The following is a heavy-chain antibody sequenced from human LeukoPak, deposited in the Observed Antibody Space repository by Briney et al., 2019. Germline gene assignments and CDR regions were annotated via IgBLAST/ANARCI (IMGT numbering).Heavy chain of an antibody. CDR2: ISSSSSYI. Sequence: PGGSLRLSCAASGFTFSSYSMNWVRQAPGKGLEWVSSISSSSSYIYYADSVKGRFTISRDNAKNSLYLQMNSLRAEDTAVYYCASNLGFRSGLTQWAFDIWGQGTMVTVSS. CDR3: ASNLGFRSGLTQWAFDI. V-gene: IGHV3-21*01. D-gene: IGHD3-3*01. CDR1: GFTFSSYS. J-gene: IGHJ3*02.